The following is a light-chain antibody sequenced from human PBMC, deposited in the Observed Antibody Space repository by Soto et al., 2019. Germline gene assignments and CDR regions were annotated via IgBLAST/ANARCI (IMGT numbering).Light chain of an antibody. CDR2: GAS. V-gene: IGKV3-15*01. J-gene: IGKJ1*01. CDR3: QQFHNWPRT. CDR1: QSVSSSY. Sequence: IVLTQSAGTLSLSPGEGATVSYMASQSVSSSYLAWYQQKPGQAPRLLIYGASTRAAGIPARFSGSGSGTEFTLTITSLQSEDFAVYYCQQFHNWPRTFGQGTKVDIK.